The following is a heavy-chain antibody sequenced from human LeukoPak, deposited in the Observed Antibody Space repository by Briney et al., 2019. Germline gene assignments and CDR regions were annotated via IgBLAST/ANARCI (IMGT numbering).Heavy chain of an antibody. D-gene: IGHD4-17*01. Sequence: SVKVSCKASGVTFSSYAIAWVRQASGQGLEWRGGIIPIFSTANYAKKFQGRVTITADKSTSTAYMELSRLRDEDTAVYYCARVGVVGDYAGWGYYYYYMDVWGKGTTVTVSS. CDR3: ARVGVVGDYAGWGYYYYYMDV. J-gene: IGHJ6*03. CDR2: IIPIFSTA. CDR1: GVTFSSYA. V-gene: IGHV1-69*06.